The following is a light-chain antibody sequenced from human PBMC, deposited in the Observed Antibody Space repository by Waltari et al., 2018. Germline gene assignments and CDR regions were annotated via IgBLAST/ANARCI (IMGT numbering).Light chain of an antibody. CDR3: QTGGHGTWV. CDR2: VNSDGSH. CDR1: SGHSNNI. Sequence: QLVLTQSPSASASLGVSVKLTCTLSSGHSNNIIAWLQQRPEKGPRYLMKVNSDGSHNKGDEIPDRFSGSSSGAERYLTISSVQSEDEADYYCQTGGHGTWVFGGGTTLTVL. J-gene: IGLJ3*02. V-gene: IGLV4-69*01.